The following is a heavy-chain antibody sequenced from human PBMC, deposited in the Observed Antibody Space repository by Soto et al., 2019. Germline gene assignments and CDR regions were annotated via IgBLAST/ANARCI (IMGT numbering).Heavy chain of an antibody. D-gene: IGHD3-3*01. V-gene: IGHV3-30*18. CDR1: GFTFSSYG. CDR2: ISYDGSNK. CDR3: AKDGGIFGVVIGSDAFDI. J-gene: IGHJ3*02. Sequence: GGSLRLSCAASGFTFSSYGMHWVRQAPGKGLEWVAVISYDGSNKYYADSVKGRFTISRDNSKNTLYLQMNSLRAEDTAVYYCAKDGGIFGVVIGSDAFDIWGQGTMVTVSS.